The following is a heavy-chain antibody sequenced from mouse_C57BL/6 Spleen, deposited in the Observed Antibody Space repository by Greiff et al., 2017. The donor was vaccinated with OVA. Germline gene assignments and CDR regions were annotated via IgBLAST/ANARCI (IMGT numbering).Heavy chain of an antibody. J-gene: IGHJ3*01. CDR1: GFTFSSYT. CDR3: ARHVDYDGGFAY. D-gene: IGHD2-4*01. V-gene: IGHV5-9*01. CDR2: ISGGGGNT. Sequence: EVQLVESGGGLVKPGGSLKLSCAASGFTFSSYTMSWVRQTPEKRLEWVATISGGGGNTYYPDSVKGRFTISRDNAKNTLYLQMSSLRSEDTALYYCARHVDYDGGFAYWGQGTLVTVSA.